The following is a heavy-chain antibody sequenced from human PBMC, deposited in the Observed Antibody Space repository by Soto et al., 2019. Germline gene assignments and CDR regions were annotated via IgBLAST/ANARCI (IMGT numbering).Heavy chain of an antibody. CDR3: ARQGGQWLPTGGDYYYYYGMDG. J-gene: IGHJ6*02. CDR1: GYSFTSYW. Sequence: GESLKISCKGSGYSFTSYWIGWVRQMPGKGLEWMGIIYPGDSDTRYSPSFQGQVTISADKSISTAYLQWSSLKASDTAMYYCARQGGQWLPTGGDYYYYYGMDGWGQGTTVTVAS. CDR2: IYPGDSDT. V-gene: IGHV5-51*01. D-gene: IGHD6-19*01.